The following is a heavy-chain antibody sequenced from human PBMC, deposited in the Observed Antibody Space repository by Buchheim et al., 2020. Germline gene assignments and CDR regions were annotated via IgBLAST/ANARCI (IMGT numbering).Heavy chain of an antibody. J-gene: IGHJ6*02. CDR3: ARGYITIFGVVKSLYGMDV. CDR1: GGSISSYY. V-gene: IGHV4-59*01. Sequence: QVQLQESGPGLVKPSETLSLTCTVSGGSISSYYWSWIRQPPGKGLEWIGYIYYSGSTNYNPSLKSRVTISVDTSKNQFSLKLSSVTAADTAVYYCARGYITIFGVVKSLYGMDVWGQGTT. CDR2: IYYSGST. D-gene: IGHD3-3*01.